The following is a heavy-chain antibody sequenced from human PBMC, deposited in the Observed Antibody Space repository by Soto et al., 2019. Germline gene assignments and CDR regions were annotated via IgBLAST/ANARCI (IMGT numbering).Heavy chain of an antibody. V-gene: IGHV4-34*01. Sequence: QVQLQQWGAGLLKPSETLSLTCAVYGGSFSGYYWSWIRQPPGKGLEWIGEINHSGSTNYNPSLKSRVTISVDTSKNQFSLKLSSVTAADTAVYYCARYSQLIWGSYRRYYFDYWGQGTLVTVSS. J-gene: IGHJ4*02. CDR2: INHSGST. CDR3: ARYSQLIWGSYRRYYFDY. D-gene: IGHD3-16*02. CDR1: GGSFSGYY.